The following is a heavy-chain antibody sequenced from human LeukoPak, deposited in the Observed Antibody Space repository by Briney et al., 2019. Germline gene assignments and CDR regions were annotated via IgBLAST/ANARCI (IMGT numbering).Heavy chain of an antibody. J-gene: IGHJ4*02. CDR3: TSQVALGY. D-gene: IGHD3-16*02. CDR2: ISSDGGTT. V-gene: IGHV3-30*03. CDR1: GFTFSSYG. Sequence: PGRSLKLSCAASGFTFSSYGMHWVRQAPGKGLEWVTIISSDGGTTYYADSVRGRFTISRDNSANTLYLQMNSLRAEDTAVYYCTSQVALGYWGQGTLVTVSS.